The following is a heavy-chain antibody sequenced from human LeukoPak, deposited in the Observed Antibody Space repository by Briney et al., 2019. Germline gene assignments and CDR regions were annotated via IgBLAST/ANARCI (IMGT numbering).Heavy chain of an antibody. CDR2: ISGDSSQI. Sequence: KPGGSLRLSCAASGFVFSNHWMNWVRQAPGKGLEWISYISGDSSQIFYADSVKGRFTTSRDNAKNSLHLQMSSLRVEDTALYYCVRDQGAPDYWGQGTLLTVSS. D-gene: IGHD1-26*01. CDR3: VRDQGAPDY. CDR1: GFVFSNHW. V-gene: IGHV3-48*01. J-gene: IGHJ4*02.